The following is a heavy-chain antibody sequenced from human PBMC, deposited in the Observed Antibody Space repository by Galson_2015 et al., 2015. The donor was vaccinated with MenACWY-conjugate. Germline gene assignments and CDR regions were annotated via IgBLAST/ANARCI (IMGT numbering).Heavy chain of an antibody. Sequence: SLRLSCAASGFRFSSYTLCWVRQAPGKGLEWVAVVSYDGSSKYYTDSVQGRFTISRDNSKNTVSLQMDSLRPEDSAVYYCVRAEGWLRSAFDIWGQGTMVTVSS. CDR1: GFRFSSYT. CDR3: VRAEGWLRSAFDI. J-gene: IGHJ3*02. D-gene: IGHD5-24*01. V-gene: IGHV3-30*10. CDR2: VSYDGSSK.